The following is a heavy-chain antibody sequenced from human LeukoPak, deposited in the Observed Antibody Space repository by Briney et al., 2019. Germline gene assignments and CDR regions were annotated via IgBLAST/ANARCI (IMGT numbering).Heavy chain of an antibody. CDR2: IYYSGST. V-gene: IGHV4-59*01. CDR3: ARDQGYGMDV. J-gene: IGHJ6*02. CDR1: GGSISSYY. Sequence: SETLSLTCTVSGGSISSYYWSWIRQPPGKGLEWIGYIYYSGSTNYNPSLKSRVTISVDTSKNQFSLNLSSVTAADTAVCYCARDQGYGMDVWGQGTTVTVSS.